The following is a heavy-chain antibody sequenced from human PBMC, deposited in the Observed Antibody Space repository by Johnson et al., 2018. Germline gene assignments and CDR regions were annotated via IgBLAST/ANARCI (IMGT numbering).Heavy chain of an antibody. Sequence: EVQLLESGGGLVQPGGTLRLSCAASGFTFNTYSMNWVRQAPGKGHQWLSYISSSGNIIYYADSVKGRFTISRDNAKNSLYLQMNRLREEGTAVYYCARVLWRLDVWGQGTTVSVSS. D-gene: IGHD2-21*01. CDR1: GFTFNTYS. J-gene: IGHJ6*02. V-gene: IGHV3-48*02. CDR3: ARVLWRLDV. CDR2: ISSSGNII.